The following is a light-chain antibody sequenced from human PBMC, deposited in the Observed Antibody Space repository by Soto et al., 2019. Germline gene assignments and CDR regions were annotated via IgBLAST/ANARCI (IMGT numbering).Light chain of an antibody. CDR1: SSDVGDYNY. CDR2: EVS. V-gene: IGLV2-14*01. CDR3: TSYTSISTYV. J-gene: IGLJ1*01. Sequence: QSALTQPASVSGSPGQSITISCTGTSSDVGDYNYVSWYQHHPGKAPKLIIFEVSYRPSGVSNRFSGSKSGNTASLTISGLQAEHEADYFCTSYTSISTYVFGTGTKLT.